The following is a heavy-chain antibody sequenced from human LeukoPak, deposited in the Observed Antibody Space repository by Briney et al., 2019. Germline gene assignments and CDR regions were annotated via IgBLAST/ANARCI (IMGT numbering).Heavy chain of an antibody. Sequence: HPGGSLRLSCAASGFSFSTYGMHWVRQAPGKGLEWVAYIWNDGENKEYADSVKGRFTISRDNSKNTDYPQMNSLRPDDTATYYCARAILLTGSEYYFDSWGQGTVVTVSS. CDR3: ARAILLTGSEYYFDS. CDR2: IWNDGENK. V-gene: IGHV3-33*01. J-gene: IGHJ4*02. CDR1: GFSFSTYG. D-gene: IGHD3-9*01.